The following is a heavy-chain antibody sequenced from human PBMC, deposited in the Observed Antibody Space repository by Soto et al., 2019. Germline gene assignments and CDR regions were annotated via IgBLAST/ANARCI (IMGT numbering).Heavy chain of an antibody. Sequence: SETLSLTCAVYGGSFSGYYWSWIRQPPGKGLEWIGEINHSGSTNYNPSLKSRVTISVDTSKNQFSLKLSSVTAADTAVYYCARATYYDFLTGYYHYYGMAVSGQGTTVLVSS. J-gene: IGHJ6*02. CDR1: GGSFSGYY. CDR3: ARATYYDFLTGYYHYYGMAV. D-gene: IGHD3-9*01. V-gene: IGHV4-34*01. CDR2: INHSGST.